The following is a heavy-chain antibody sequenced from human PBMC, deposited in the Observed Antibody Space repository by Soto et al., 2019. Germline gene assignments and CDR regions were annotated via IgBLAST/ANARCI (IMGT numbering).Heavy chain of an antibody. CDR1: GFTISSNY. D-gene: IGHD3-9*01. V-gene: IGHV3-66*04. CDR2: IYSDGST. J-gene: IGHJ4*02. Sequence: GGSLRLSCAASGFTISSNYMNWVRQAPGKGLEWVSVIYSDGSTYYADSVKGGFTISRDISNNTLYLQMNSLRAEDTAVYYCAGRLVINYWGQGTVVTVSS. CDR3: AGRLVINY.